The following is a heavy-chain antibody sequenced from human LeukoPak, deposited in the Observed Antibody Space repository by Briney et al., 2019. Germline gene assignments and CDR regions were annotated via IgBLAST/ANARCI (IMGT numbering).Heavy chain of an antibody. CDR2: IKQDGSQR. Sequence: PVGSLRLSCAASEFTFSDYWMTWVRQAPGKGPEWVANIKQDGSQRYYVDSVRGRFTISRNNAKNSLFLQMNGLRAEDTAVYYCARRGGSSSRRSPIDYWGQGTLVTVSS. CDR1: EFTFSDYW. V-gene: IGHV3-7*01. D-gene: IGHD6-6*01. CDR3: ARRGGSSSRRSPIDY. J-gene: IGHJ4*02.